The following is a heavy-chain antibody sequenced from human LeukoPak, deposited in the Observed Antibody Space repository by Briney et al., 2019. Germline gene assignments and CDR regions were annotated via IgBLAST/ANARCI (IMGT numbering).Heavy chain of an antibody. Sequence: PGGSLRLSCAASGFSFNRYGMHWVRQAPGKGLEWAAYISFDGNDKSYADSVKGRFTISRDKSKNTLFLQKDDLRVEGTAGYFCVKDLEYYGSGDSFDIGGHGTMVTVSS. J-gene: IGHJ3*02. CDR3: VKDLEYYGSGDSFDI. CDR2: ISFDGNDK. CDR1: GFSFNRYG. D-gene: IGHD3-10*01. V-gene: IGHV3-30*02.